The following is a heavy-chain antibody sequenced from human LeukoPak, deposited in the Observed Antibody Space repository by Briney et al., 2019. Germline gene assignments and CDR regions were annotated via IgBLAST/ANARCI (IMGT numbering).Heavy chain of an antibody. J-gene: IGHJ4*02. CDR2: INPNSGDT. CDR3: ARDSGYYYGSGSYYAFDY. D-gene: IGHD3-10*01. CDR1: GYTFIGYY. V-gene: IGHV1-2*02. Sequence: ASVKVSCKASGYTFIGYYMHCVRQAPGQGRWWMGWINPNSGDTNSAQKFQGRVTMTRDTSISTAYMELSRLKSDDTAVYYCARDSGYYYGSGSYYAFDYWGQGTLVTVSS.